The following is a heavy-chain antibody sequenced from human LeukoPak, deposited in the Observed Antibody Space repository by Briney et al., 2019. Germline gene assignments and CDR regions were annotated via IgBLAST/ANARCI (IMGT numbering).Heavy chain of an antibody. CDR1: GFTFSSYA. J-gene: IGHJ6*03. D-gene: IGHD5-24*01. CDR2: ISYDGSNK. Sequence: PGGSLRLSCAASGFTFSSYAMHWVRQTPGKGLEWVAVISYDGSNKYYADSVKGRFTISRDNSKNTMYLQMNSLRAEDTAVYYCARGQRAHVEYSSFMDVWGKGTTVTVSS. V-gene: IGHV3-30*04. CDR3: ARGQRAHVEYSSFMDV.